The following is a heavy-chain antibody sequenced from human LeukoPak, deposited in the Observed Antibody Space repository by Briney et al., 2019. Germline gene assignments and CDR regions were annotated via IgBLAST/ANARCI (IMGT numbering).Heavy chain of an antibody. V-gene: IGHV3-48*02. CDR1: GFTFSSYS. CDR2: ISSSSSTI. CDR3: ARDRVTMVLGTLDP. Sequence: GGSLTHSCAASGFTFSSYSMNWVRQAPGKGLEWVSYISSSSSTIYYADSVKGRFTISRDNAKNSLYLQMNSLRDEDTAVYYCARDRVTMVLGTLDPWGPGTLVTVSS. D-gene: IGHD3-10*01. J-gene: IGHJ5*02.